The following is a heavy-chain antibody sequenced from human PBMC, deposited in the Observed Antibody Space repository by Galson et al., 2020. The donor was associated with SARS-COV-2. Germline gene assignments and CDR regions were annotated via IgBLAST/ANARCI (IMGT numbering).Heavy chain of an antibody. Sequence: GGSLRLSCAAPGFTFDDYPMHWARQAPGKGREWVTGISWNRGSIGYADSVKGQFTISRDNAENSLYLQMNSLRTEDTALYYCAKDIWSGTCLIVGNFDLWGRGTLVTVSS. J-gene: IGHJ2*01. V-gene: IGHV3-9*01. CDR2: ISWNRGSI. CDR3: AKDIWSGTCLIVGNFDL. CDR1: GFTFDDYP. D-gene: IGHD3-3*01.